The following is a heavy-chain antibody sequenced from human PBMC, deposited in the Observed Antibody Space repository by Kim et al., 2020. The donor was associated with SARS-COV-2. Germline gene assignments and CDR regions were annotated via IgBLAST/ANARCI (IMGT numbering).Heavy chain of an antibody. Sequence: SETLSLTCTVSGGSISSSSYYWGWIRQPPGKGLECIGTIYYSGSTYYNPSLKSRVTISLDTSKNQFSLTLSSVTAADTAVYYCARKRTTLNWFDPWGQGTLVTVSS. J-gene: IGHJ5*02. CDR2: IYYSGST. CDR1: GGSISSSSYY. V-gene: IGHV4-39*01. D-gene: IGHD6-25*01. CDR3: ARKRTTLNWFDP.